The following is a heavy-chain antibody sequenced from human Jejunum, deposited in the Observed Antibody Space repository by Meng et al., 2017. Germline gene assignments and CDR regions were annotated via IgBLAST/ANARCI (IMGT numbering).Heavy chain of an antibody. Sequence: GESLKISCKASGYTFSDYWVGWVRQMPGRGLEWMGIIFPGHSDARYSPSFQGQVAISADTSISTTYLQWSSLKASDTAMYYCARCGGVHNINWYWDYWGQGTLVTVSS. D-gene: IGHD3-3*01. J-gene: IGHJ4*02. CDR2: IFPGHSDA. CDR3: ARCGGVHNINWYWDY. V-gene: IGHV5-51*01. CDR1: GYTFSDYW.